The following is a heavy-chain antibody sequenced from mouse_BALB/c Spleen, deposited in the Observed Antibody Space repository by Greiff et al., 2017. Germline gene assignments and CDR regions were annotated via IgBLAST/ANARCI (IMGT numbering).Heavy chain of an antibody. D-gene: IGHD2-1*01. CDR2: ISYSGST. CDR3: ASPTGKFAY. Sequence: VQLKESGPGLVKPSQSLSLTCTVTGYSITSDYAWNWIRQFPGNKLEWMGYISYSGSTSYNPSLKSRISITRDTSKNQFFLQLNSVTTEDTATYYCASPTGKFAYWGQGTLVTVSA. J-gene: IGHJ3*01. CDR1: GYSITSDYA. V-gene: IGHV3-2*02.